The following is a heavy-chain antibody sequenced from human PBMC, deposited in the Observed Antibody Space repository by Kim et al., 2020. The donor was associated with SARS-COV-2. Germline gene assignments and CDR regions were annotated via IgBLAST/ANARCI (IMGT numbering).Heavy chain of an antibody. CDR3: AKEDRGYCSSTSCSPDY. D-gene: IGHD2-2*01. J-gene: IGHJ4*02. V-gene: IGHV3-23*01. CDR2: ISGSGGST. Sequence: GGSLRLSCAASGFTFSSYAMSWVRQAPGKGLEWVSAISGSGGSTYYADSVKGRFTISRDNSKNTLYLQMNSLRAEDTAVYYCAKEDRGYCSSTSCSPDYWGQRTLVTVSS. CDR1: GFTFSSYA.